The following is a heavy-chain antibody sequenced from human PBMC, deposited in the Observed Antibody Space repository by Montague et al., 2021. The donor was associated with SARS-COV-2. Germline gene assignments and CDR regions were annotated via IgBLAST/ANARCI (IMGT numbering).Heavy chain of an antibody. D-gene: IGHD1-26*01. CDR2: IYYSGST. CDR3: ARKGSGRSDLAY. J-gene: IGHJ4*02. V-gene: IGHV4-39*07. CDR1: GGSISSSSYY. Sequence: SETLSLTCTVSGGSISSSSYYWGWIRQPPGKELEWIGSIYYSGSTYYNPSLKSRVTISVDTSKNQFSLKLSSVTAADTAIYYCARKGSGRSDLAYWGQGTLVTVSS.